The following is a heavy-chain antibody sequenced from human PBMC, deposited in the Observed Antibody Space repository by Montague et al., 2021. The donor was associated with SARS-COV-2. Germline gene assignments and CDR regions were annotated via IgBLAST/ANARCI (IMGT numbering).Heavy chain of an antibody. J-gene: IGHJ4*02. D-gene: IGHD3-9*01. CDR2: ISSSSYI. Sequence: SLRLSCAASGFTFSSYSMNRVRQAPGKGLEWVSSISSSSYIYYADSVKGRFTISRDNAKNSLYLQMNSLRAEDTAVYYCARDPYYDILTGYYNYWGQGTLVTVSS. V-gene: IGHV3-21*01. CDR1: GFTFSSYS. CDR3: ARDPYYDILTGYYNY.